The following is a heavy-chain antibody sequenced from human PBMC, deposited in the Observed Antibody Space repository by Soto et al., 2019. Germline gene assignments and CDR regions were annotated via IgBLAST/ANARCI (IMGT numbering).Heavy chain of an antibody. CDR1: GFTFSSYS. J-gene: IGHJ4*02. CDR3: ARDSPGGYCSGGSCY. Sequence: EVQLVESGGGLVQPGGSLRLSCAASGFTFSSYSMNWVRQAPGKGLEWVSYISSSSSTIYYADSMKGRFTISRDNAKNSLYLQMNSLRAEDTAVYYCARDSPGGYCSGGSCYWGQGTLVTVSS. D-gene: IGHD2-15*01. V-gene: IGHV3-48*01. CDR2: ISSSSSTI.